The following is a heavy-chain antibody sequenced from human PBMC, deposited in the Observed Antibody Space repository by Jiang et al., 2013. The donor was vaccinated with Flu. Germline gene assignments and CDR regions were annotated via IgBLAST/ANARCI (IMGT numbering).Heavy chain of an antibody. J-gene: IGHJ4*02. Sequence: SGAEVKKPGSSVKVSCKASGGTFSSYAISWVRQAPGQGLEWMGRIIPILGIANYAQKFQGRVTITADKSTSTAYMELSSLRSEDTAVYYCARGWGIAARWPWFDYWGQGTLVTVSS. V-gene: IGHV1-69*04. CDR1: GGTFSSYA. CDR3: ARGWGIAARWPWFDY. D-gene: IGHD6-6*01. CDR2: IIPILGIA.